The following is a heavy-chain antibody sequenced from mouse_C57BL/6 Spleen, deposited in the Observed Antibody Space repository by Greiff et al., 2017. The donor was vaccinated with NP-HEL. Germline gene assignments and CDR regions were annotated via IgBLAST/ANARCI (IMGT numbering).Heavy chain of an antibody. Sequence: VQLQQSGPVLVKPGASVKMSCKASGYTFTDYYMNWVKQSHGKSLEWIGVINPYNGGTSYNQKFKGKATLTVDKSSSTAYMELNSLTSEDSAVYYCASYDGYYYAMDYWGQGTSVTVSS. D-gene: IGHD2-12*01. CDR3: ASYDGYYYAMDY. CDR1: GYTFTDYY. V-gene: IGHV1-19*01. J-gene: IGHJ4*01. CDR2: INPYNGGT.